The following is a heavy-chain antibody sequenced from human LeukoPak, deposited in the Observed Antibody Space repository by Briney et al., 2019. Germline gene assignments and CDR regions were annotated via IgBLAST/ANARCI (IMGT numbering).Heavy chain of an antibody. J-gene: IGHJ4*02. CDR3: ARGLLSSGLYSDY. V-gene: IGHV1-8*01. Sequence: ASVKVSCKASVYTFPSYDINWVRQATGQGLEWMGWMNPNSGNTDYAQKFQGRVTMTSNTSISTAYMELSSLRSEDTAVYYCARGLLSSGLYSDYWGQGTLVTVSS. D-gene: IGHD6-19*01. CDR2: MNPNSGNT. CDR1: VYTFPSYD.